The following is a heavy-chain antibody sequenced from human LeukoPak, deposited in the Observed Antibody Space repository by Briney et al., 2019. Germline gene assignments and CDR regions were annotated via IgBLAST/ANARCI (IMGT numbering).Heavy chain of an antibody. D-gene: IGHD4-11*01. V-gene: IGHV5-51*01. J-gene: IGHJ4*02. CDR2: IYPGDSDT. Sequence: GESLKISCKGSGYSFTSHWIGWVRQMPGKGLEWMGIIYPGDSDTRYSPSLQGQVTISADKSISTAYLQWSSLKASDTAMYYCARLNDYSNYGLDYWGQGTLVTVSS. CDR3: ARLNDYSNYGLDY. CDR1: GYSFTSHW.